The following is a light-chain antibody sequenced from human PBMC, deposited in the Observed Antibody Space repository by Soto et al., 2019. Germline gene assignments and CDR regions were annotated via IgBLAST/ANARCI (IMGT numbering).Light chain of an antibody. CDR1: SNDIGGHNH. Sequence: QSALTQPASVSGSPGQSITISCTGTSNDIGGHNHVSWYQQHPGNSPKLIIYEVTERSSGVSNRFSASKSGTTASLTISGLKAEDEADYYCCSYAGIITWVCGGGTKLTVL. J-gene: IGLJ3*02. CDR3: CSYAGIITWV. CDR2: EVT. V-gene: IGLV2-23*02.